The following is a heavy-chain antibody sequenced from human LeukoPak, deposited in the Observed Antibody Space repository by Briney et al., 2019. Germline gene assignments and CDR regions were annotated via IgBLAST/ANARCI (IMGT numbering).Heavy chain of an antibody. Sequence: GGSLRLSCAAPGFTFSSYGMHWVRQAPGKGLEWVAVISYDGSNKYYADSVKGRFTISRDNSKNTLYLQMNSLRAEDTAVYYCAKDHETYYYGSGNDYWGQGTLVTVSS. J-gene: IGHJ4*02. CDR3: AKDHETYYYGSGNDY. D-gene: IGHD3-10*01. CDR1: GFTFSSYG. V-gene: IGHV3-30*18. CDR2: ISYDGSNK.